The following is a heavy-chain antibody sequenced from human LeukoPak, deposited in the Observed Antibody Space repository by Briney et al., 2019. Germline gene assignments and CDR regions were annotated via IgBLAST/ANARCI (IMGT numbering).Heavy chain of an antibody. V-gene: IGHV4-61*01. CDR2: IYYSGST. D-gene: IGHD2-21*02. CDR1: GGSVSSGSYY. J-gene: IGHJ6*02. CDR3: ARDLVVTAGPYYYYGMDV. Sequence: SETLSLTCTVSGGSVSSGSYYWSWIRQPPGKGLEWIVYIYYSGSTNYNPSLKSRVTISVDTSKNQFSLKLSSVTAADTAVYYCARDLVVTAGPYYYYGMDVWGQGTTVTVSS.